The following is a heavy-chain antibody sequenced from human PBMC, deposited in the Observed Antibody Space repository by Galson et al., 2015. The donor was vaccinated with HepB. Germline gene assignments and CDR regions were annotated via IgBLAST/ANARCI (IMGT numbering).Heavy chain of an antibody. CDR3: TRLSRYGGNTGGSPTDY. D-gene: IGHD4-23*01. J-gene: IGHJ4*02. CDR1: GFTFSGSA. Sequence: SLRLSCAASGFTFSGSAMHWVRQASGKGLEWVGRIRSKANSYATAYAASVKGRFTISRDDSKNTAYLQMNSLKTEDTAVYYCTRLSRYGGNTGGSPTDYWGQGTLVTVSS. CDR2: IRSKANSYAT. V-gene: IGHV3-73*01.